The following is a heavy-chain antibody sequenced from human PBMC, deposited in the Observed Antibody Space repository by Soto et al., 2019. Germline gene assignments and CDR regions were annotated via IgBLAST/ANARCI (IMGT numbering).Heavy chain of an antibody. CDR1: GGSISSYY. V-gene: IGHV4-59*08. Sequence: SQTLSLTCTVSGGSISSYYWSWIRQPPGKGLEWIGYIYYSGSTNYNPSLKSRVTISVDTSKNQFSLKLSSVTAADTAVYYCARFRESGTTGFDYWGQGTLVTVSS. CDR3: ARFRESGTTGFDY. J-gene: IGHJ4*02. D-gene: IGHD1-7*01. CDR2: IYYSGST.